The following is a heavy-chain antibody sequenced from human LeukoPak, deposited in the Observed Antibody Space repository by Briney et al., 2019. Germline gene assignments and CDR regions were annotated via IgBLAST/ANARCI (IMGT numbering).Heavy chain of an antibody. D-gene: IGHD6-13*01. CDR1: GFTFSSYS. CDR2: ISSSSSTI. Sequence: GGSLRLSCAASGFTFSSYSMNWVRQAPGKGLEWVSYISSSSSTIYYADSVKGRFTISRDNAKNSLYLQMNSLRAEDTAVYYCARGSRIAAAGSYYYYYGMDVWGQGTTVTVSS. CDR3: ARGSRIAAAGSYYYYYGMDV. J-gene: IGHJ6*02. V-gene: IGHV3-48*01.